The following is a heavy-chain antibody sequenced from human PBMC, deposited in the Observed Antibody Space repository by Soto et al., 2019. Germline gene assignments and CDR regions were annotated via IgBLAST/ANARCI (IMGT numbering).Heavy chain of an antibody. Sequence: PSETLSLTCTVSGGSISSSSYYWGWIRQPPGKGLEWIGSIYYSGSTYYNPSLKSRVTISVDTSKNQFSLKLSPVTAADTAVYYCARHVHDFWSGSPRAFDYWGQGTLVTVSS. D-gene: IGHD3-3*01. CDR2: IYYSGST. CDR1: GGSISSSSYY. J-gene: IGHJ4*02. CDR3: ARHVHDFWSGSPRAFDY. V-gene: IGHV4-39*01.